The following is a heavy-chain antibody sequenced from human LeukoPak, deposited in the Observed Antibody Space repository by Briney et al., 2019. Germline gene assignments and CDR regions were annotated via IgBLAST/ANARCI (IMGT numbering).Heavy chain of an antibody. J-gene: IGHJ4*02. CDR1: GYTFTSYY. Sequence: ASVKVSCKASGYTFTSYYMHWVRQAPGQGLEWMGIINPSGGSTSYAQKFQGRATMTRDTSTSTVYMELSSLRSEDTAVYYFARDGPIAARLYYFDYWGQGTLVTVSS. CDR3: ARDGPIAARLYYFDY. D-gene: IGHD6-6*01. CDR2: INPSGGST. V-gene: IGHV1-46*01.